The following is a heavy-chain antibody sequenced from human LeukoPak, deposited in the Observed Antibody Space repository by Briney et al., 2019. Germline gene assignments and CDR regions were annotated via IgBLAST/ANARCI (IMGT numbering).Heavy chain of an antibody. CDR3: AKAGGIVVAKYYFDY. V-gene: IGHV3-23*01. CDR1: GFTFSIHS. Sequence: GGSLRLSCAASGFTFSIHSMSWVRQAPGKGLEWVSAISGSGGSTYYADSVKGRFTISRDNSKNTLYLQMNSLRAEDTAVYYCAKAGGIVVAKYYFDYWGQGTLVTVSS. J-gene: IGHJ4*02. D-gene: IGHD3-22*01. CDR2: ISGSGGST.